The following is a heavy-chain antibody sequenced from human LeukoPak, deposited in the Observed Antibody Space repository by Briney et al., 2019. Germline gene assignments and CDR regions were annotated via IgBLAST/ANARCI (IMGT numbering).Heavy chain of an antibody. D-gene: IGHD5-12*01. J-gene: IGHJ5*02. Sequence: GGSLRLSCAASGFTFSSYSMNWVRQAPGKGLEWVSSISSSSSYIYYADSVKGRFTISRDNAKNSLYLQMNSLRAEDTAVCYCARDAGSGYDYWWFDPWGQGTLVTVSS. CDR3: ARDAGSGYDYWWFDP. V-gene: IGHV3-21*01. CDR1: GFTFSSYS. CDR2: ISSSSSYI.